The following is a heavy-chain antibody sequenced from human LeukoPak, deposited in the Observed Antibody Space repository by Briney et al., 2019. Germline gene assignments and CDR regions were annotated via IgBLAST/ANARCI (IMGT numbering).Heavy chain of an antibody. D-gene: IGHD2-8*01. Sequence: GGSLRLSCAASGFTFSSYEMNWVRQAPGKGLEWVASIREDGSEKTSVDSVKGRFTISRDNAKNSLYLQMDRMRAEDTAVYYCARGPTNGQAFDYWGQGTLVSVSS. CDR1: GFTFSSYE. V-gene: IGHV3-7*01. CDR2: IREDGSEK. J-gene: IGHJ4*02. CDR3: ARGPTNGQAFDY.